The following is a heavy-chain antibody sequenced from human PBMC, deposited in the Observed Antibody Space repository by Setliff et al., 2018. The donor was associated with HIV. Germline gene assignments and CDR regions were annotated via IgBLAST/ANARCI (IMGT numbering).Heavy chain of an antibody. V-gene: IGHV4-31*03. CDR2: IFYSGST. Sequence: KTSETLSLTCTASGDSIGSGGYYWSWIRQHPGKGLEWIGYIFYSGSTYYNPSLKSRVTISVDTSKNQFSLRLNSVTAADTAVYYCARGWSSSLYFPHYYYMDVWGKGTTVTVSS. D-gene: IGHD6-13*01. J-gene: IGHJ6*03. CDR3: ARGWSSSLYFPHYYYMDV. CDR1: GDSIGSGGYY.